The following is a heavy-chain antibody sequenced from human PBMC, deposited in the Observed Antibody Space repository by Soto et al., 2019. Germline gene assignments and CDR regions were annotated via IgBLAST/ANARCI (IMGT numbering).Heavy chain of an antibody. D-gene: IGHD2-15*01. CDR2: ISAYNGNT. V-gene: IGHV1-18*04. J-gene: IGHJ5*02. CDR3: ARDYAVVVVAATRGWFDP. Sequence: ASVKVSCKASGYTFTSYGISWVRQAPGQGLEWMGWISAYNGNTNYAQKLQGRVTMTADTSTSTAYMELRSLRSDDTAVYYCARDYAVVVVAATRGWFDPWGQGTLVTVSS. CDR1: GYTFTSYG.